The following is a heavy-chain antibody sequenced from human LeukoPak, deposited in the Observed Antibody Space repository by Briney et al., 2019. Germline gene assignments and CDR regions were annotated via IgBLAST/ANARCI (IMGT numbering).Heavy chain of an antibody. CDR3: ARDRADGYNYGDYFDN. D-gene: IGHD5-18*01. J-gene: IGHJ4*02. V-gene: IGHV3-23*01. CDR1: GFSFSSYW. Sequence: GGSLRLSCAASGFSFSSYWMSWVRQAPGKGLEWVSAISGSGGSTYYADSVKGRFTISRDNSKNTVYLQMDSLRAEDTAVYYCARDRADGYNYGDYFDNWGQGTLVTVSS. CDR2: ISGSGGST.